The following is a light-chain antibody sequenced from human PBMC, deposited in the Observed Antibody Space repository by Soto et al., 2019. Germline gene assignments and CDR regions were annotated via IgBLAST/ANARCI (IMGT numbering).Light chain of an antibody. CDR1: QSLMHITGETF. J-gene: IGKJ1*01. CDR2: EVS. CDR3: MQSTQLPPN. Sequence: DVVLTQTPLSLSVAPGQPASISCKSSQSLMHITGETFLFWYLQKPGQSPQLLIYEVSTRVSGVPDRFSGSGSGTDFTLEISRVETDDVGIYYCMQSTQLPPNFDQGTKVDNK. V-gene: IGKV2D-29*02.